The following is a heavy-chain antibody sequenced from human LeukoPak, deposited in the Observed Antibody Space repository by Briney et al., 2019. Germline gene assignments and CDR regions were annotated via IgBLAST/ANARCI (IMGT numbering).Heavy chain of an antibody. J-gene: IGHJ4*02. V-gene: IGHV1-18*01. D-gene: IGHD5-24*01. Sequence: GASVKVSCKASGYTFNRYGISWVRQAPGQGLEGVGCIGSYNGNTNYAQKLQGRVTMTTDTSTSTDYMELRSLKSDDTAVYYCARGAAGWLHLDYWGQGTLVTVSS. CDR1: GYTFNRYG. CDR3: ARGAAGWLHLDY. CDR2: IGSYNGNT.